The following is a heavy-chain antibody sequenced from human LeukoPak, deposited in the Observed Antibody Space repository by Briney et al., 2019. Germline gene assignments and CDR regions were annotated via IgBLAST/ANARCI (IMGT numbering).Heavy chain of an antibody. D-gene: IGHD3-10*01. CDR3: AKDFGSGSYDYYYMDV. V-gene: IGHV3-23*01. J-gene: IGHJ6*03. CDR2: IRGSGGST. CDR1: GFTFSSYA. Sequence: GGSLRLSCAASGFTFSSYAMSWVRQAPGKGLEWVSAIRGSGGSTYYADSVKGRFTISRDNSKNTLYLQMNSLRAEDTAVYYCAKDFGSGSYDYYYMDVWGKGTTVTVSS.